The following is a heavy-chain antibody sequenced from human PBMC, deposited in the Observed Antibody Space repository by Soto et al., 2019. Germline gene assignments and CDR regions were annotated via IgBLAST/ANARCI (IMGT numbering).Heavy chain of an antibody. CDR1: GGSLSDNY. D-gene: IGHD4-17*01. CDR3: ARDNYGDFYFDF. CDR2: INHSGNT. J-gene: IGHJ4*02. Sequence: SETLSLTYAVYGGSLSDNYWNWIRQPPGKGLEWIGEINHSGNTNYNPSLKSRVSMSVDTSKNQVSLKLRSVTAADTAVYYCARDNYGDFYFDFWGQGTLVTVSS. V-gene: IGHV4-34*01.